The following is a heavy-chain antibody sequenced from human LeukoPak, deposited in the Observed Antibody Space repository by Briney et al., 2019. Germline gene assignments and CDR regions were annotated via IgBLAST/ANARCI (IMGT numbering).Heavy chain of an antibody. D-gene: IGHD1-20*01. Sequence: GGSLRLSCAASGFTFSSYAMHWVRQAPGKGLEWVAVISYDGSNKYYADSVKGRFTISRDNSKNTLYLQMNSLRAEDTAVYYCAKGYNWNDMSYDYWGQGTLVTVSS. CDR2: ISYDGSNK. J-gene: IGHJ4*02. CDR1: GFTFSSYA. CDR3: AKGYNWNDMSYDY. V-gene: IGHV3-30-3*01.